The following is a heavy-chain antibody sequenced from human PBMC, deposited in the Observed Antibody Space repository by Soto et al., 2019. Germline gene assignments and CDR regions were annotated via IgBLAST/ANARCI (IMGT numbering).Heavy chain of an antibody. CDR1: GFDFNSHT. CDR3: ANVGRYYPESTESD. J-gene: IGHJ4*02. CDR2: ISSKSAYI. Sequence: EVLLVESGGGLVKPGGSLKLSCAASGFDFNSHTMSWVRQAPGKGLEWVSTISSKSAYIYYADSLKGRFTVSRDNAETSLYLHMTSLTVDGTAVYYCANVGRYYPESTESDWGQGTLVTVSS. V-gene: IGHV3-21*01. D-gene: IGHD1-26*01.